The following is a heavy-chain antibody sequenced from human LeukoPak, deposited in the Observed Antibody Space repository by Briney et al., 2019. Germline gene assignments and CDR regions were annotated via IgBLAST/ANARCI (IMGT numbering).Heavy chain of an antibody. J-gene: IGHJ3*02. CDR3: ARHIVVVTAIPAFDT. V-gene: IGHV1-69*04. CDR1: GGTFSSYA. Sequence: SVKVSCKASGGTFSSYAISWVRQAPGQGLEWMGRIIPILGIANYAQKFQGRVTITADKSTSTAYMELSSLRSEDTAVYYCARHIVVVTAIPAFDTWGQGTMVTVSS. D-gene: IGHD2-21*02. CDR2: IIPILGIA.